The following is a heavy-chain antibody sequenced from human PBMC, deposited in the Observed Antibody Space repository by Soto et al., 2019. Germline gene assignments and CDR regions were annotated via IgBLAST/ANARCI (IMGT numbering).Heavy chain of an antibody. CDR3: ARARVATMTCWFDP. V-gene: IGHV4-30-2*01. Sequence: QLQLQESGSGPVKPSQTLSLTCAVSGGSISSGGYSWSWIRQPPGKGLEWIGCIYHSWSAYYNPSLKSRVTISVDRSKNQFSLKLSSVAAADTAVYYWARARVATMTCWFDPWGQGTLVTVSS. D-gene: IGHD5-12*01. CDR2: IYHSWSA. CDR1: GGSISSGGYS. J-gene: IGHJ5*02.